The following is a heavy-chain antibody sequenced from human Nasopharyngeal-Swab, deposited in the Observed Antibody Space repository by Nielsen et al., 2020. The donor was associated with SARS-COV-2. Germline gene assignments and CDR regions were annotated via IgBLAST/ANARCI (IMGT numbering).Heavy chain of an antibody. V-gene: IGHV3-74*01. CDR1: GFTFSNYW. Sequence: GGSLRLSCAASGFTFSNYWMHWVRQAPGKGLVWVSRINSDGSNTNYADSVKGRFTISRDNAKNTLYLQMNSLRAEDTAVYYRASPAGRTKDFDYWGQGTLVTVSS. CDR2: INSDGSNT. D-gene: IGHD1/OR15-1a*01. CDR3: ASPAGRTKDFDY. J-gene: IGHJ4*02.